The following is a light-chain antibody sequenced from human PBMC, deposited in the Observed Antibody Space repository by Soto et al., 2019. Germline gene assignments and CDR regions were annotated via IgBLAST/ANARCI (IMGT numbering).Light chain of an antibody. J-gene: IGKJ1*01. CDR3: QQYYNYPWT. CDR2: DAS. Sequence: DIQMTQSPFTLSASVGDRVSITCRASQSISNRLAWHQQKPGKAPKVLIYDASNLKSGVPSRFSGSASGTEFTLTISSLQPDDFATYYCQQYYNYPWTFGQGTKLEIK. V-gene: IGKV1-5*01. CDR1: QSISNR.